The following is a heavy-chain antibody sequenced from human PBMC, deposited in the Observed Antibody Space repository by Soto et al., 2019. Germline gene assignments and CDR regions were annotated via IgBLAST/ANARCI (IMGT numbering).Heavy chain of an antibody. Sequence: EVQLLESGGGLVQPGGSLRLSCAASGFTFSSYAMSWVRQAPGKGLEWVSAISGSGGSTYYADSVKGRFTISRDNSKNTLYLQMNRLRAEDTAVYYCAKDKGYCSSTSCYSYAFDIWGQGTMVTVSS. J-gene: IGHJ3*02. V-gene: IGHV3-23*01. CDR1: GFTFSSYA. CDR3: AKDKGYCSSTSCYSYAFDI. D-gene: IGHD2-2*01. CDR2: ISGSGGST.